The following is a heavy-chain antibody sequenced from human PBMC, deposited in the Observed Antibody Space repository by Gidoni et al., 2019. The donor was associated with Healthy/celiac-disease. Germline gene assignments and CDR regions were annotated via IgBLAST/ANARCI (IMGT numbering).Heavy chain of an antibody. CDR2: IRSKANSYAT. CDR3: TSTDYGLSPPLDY. D-gene: IGHD4-17*01. Sequence: EVQLVESGGGLVQPGGPLKLACAASGFPFSGSAMHWVRQASGKGLEWVGRIRSKANSYATAYAASVKGRFTISRDDSKNTAYLQMNSLKTEDTAVYYCTSTDYGLSPPLDYWGQGTLVTVSS. J-gene: IGHJ4*02. V-gene: IGHV3-73*02. CDR1: GFPFSGSA.